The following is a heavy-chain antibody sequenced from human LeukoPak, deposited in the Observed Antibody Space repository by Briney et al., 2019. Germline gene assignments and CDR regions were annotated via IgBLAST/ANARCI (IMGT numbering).Heavy chain of an antibody. CDR3: ARDLSSDCFDP. CDR1: GFTFSSYS. CDR2: ISSSSSYI. Sequence: GGSLRLSCAASGFTFSSYSMNWVRQAPGKGLEWVSSISSSSSYIYYADSVKGRFTISRDNAKNSLNLQMNSLRAEDTAVYYCARDLSSDCFDPWGQGTLVTVSS. V-gene: IGHV3-21*01. D-gene: IGHD6-13*01. J-gene: IGHJ5*02.